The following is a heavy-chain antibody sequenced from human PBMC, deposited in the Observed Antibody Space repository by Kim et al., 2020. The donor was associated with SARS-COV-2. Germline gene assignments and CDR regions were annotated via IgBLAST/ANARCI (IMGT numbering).Heavy chain of an antibody. CDR2: IYYSGST. Sequence: SETLSLTCTVSGGSISSYYWSWIRQRPGKGLEWIGYIYYSGSTNHNPSLTRRVTISVDTSKNQFSLKLSSVTAADTAVYYCAGDDSSSWLDAFDIWGQGTMVTVSS. V-gene: IGHV4-59*01. CDR1: GGSISSYY. J-gene: IGHJ3*02. CDR3: AGDDSSSWLDAFDI. D-gene: IGHD6-13*01.